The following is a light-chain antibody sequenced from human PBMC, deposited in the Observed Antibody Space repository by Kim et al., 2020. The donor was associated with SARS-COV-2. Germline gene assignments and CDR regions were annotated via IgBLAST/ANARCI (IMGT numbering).Light chain of an antibody. CDR1: RRISSW. Sequence: TGGNRVSITVRTSRRISSWLTWYQQKPGKAPKILIQKASSSESGVPSRFRGRGSGTEFTLTISSLQPDDFATYYYQKYISYPLTFGGGTKVDIK. CDR3: QKYISYPLT. J-gene: IGKJ4*01. CDR2: KAS. V-gene: IGKV1-5*03.